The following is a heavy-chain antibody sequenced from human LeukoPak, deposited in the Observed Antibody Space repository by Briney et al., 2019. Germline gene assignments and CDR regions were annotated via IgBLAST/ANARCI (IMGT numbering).Heavy chain of an antibody. CDR2: INPKSGGT. CDR3: ARGGEVCSSSSCYRGHDY. D-gene: IGHD2-2*01. J-gene: IGHJ4*02. Sequence: ASVTVSFKSSVYTFTVYYMHWVRQAPGQGLEWMGWINPKSGGTTYGQKFQGRVTMTRDTSTSTAYMELSRLRSDDTAVYYCARGGEVCSSSSCYRGHDYWGQGTLVTVSS. V-gene: IGHV1-2*02. CDR1: VYTFTVYY.